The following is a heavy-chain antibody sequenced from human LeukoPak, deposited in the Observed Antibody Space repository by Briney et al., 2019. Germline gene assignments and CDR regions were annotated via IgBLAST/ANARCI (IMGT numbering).Heavy chain of an antibody. D-gene: IGHD3-16*01. Sequence: PSGTLSLTCTVSGGSISSSSYYWSWIRQPPGKGLEWIGYIYYSGSTNYNPSLKSRVTISVDTSKNQSSLKLSSVTAADTAVYYCARTRRIMITFGGVYYFDYWGQGTLVTVSS. V-gene: IGHV4-61*01. CDR2: IYYSGST. CDR3: ARTRRIMITFGGVYYFDY. CDR1: GGSISSSSYY. J-gene: IGHJ4*02.